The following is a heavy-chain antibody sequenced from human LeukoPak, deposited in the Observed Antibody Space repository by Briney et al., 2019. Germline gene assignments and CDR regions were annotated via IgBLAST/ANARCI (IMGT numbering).Heavy chain of an antibody. Sequence: ASVKVSCKASGYTFTSYDINWVRQATGQGLEWMGWMNPNSGNTGYAQKFQGRVTMTRNTSISTAYMELSSLRSEDTAVYYCAGGYSSWFPYYYYYGMDVWGQGTTVTVSS. V-gene: IGHV1-8*01. CDR1: GYTFTSYD. D-gene: IGHD6-13*01. J-gene: IGHJ6*02. CDR3: AGGYSSWFPYYYYYGMDV. CDR2: MNPNSGNT.